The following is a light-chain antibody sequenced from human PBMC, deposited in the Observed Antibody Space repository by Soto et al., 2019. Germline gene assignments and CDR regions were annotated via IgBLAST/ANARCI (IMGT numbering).Light chain of an antibody. V-gene: IGKV3-20*01. Sequence: EIVLTQSPGTLSLSPGERATLSCRASQSVSSNYLAWYQQKPGQAPRLLIYDASYRATAIPGRFSGSGSGTDFTLTISRLEPEDFAVYYCQKYGGSSYTFGQGTKLEIK. CDR3: QKYGGSSYT. J-gene: IGKJ2*01. CDR1: QSVSSNY. CDR2: DAS.